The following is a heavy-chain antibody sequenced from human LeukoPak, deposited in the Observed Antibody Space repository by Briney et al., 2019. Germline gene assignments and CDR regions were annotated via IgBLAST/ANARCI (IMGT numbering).Heavy chain of an antibody. CDR1: VFNFRHAA. Sequence: TGGSLRLSCAVSVFNFRHAAMTWVRQVPGKALEWVGLISFSGDNAYYADSVKGRFTISRDNSNDSLSLHMNSLRVEDTAMYYCVKDIELSAWGLGTMVTVSS. V-gene: IGHV3-23*01. CDR2: ISFSGDNA. CDR3: VKDIELSA. D-gene: IGHD3-16*02. J-gene: IGHJ3*01.